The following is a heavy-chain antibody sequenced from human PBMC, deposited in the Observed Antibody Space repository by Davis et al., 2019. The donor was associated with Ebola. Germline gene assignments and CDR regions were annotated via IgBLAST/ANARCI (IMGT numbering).Heavy chain of an antibody. J-gene: IGHJ4*02. CDR2: FDPEDGET. V-gene: IGHV1-24*01. Sequence: ASVKVSCKASGGTFSSYTISWVRQAPGQGLEWMGGFDPEDGETIYAQKFQGRVTMTEDTSTDTAYMELSSLRSEDTAVYYCAMGTYVGAKPLDYWGQGTLVTVSS. CDR3: AMGTYVGAKPLDY. D-gene: IGHD1-26*01. CDR1: GGTFSSYT.